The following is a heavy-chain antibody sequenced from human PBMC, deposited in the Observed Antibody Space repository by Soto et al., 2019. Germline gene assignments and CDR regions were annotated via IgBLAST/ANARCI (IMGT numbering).Heavy chain of an antibody. V-gene: IGHV3-21*01. Sequence: NPVGSLRLSCAVSGFTLSGYSMNWVRQAPGKGLEWVSSISSNSYYIYYADSVKGRFTVSRDNAKNSLFLQMNSLRAGDTAVYYCARVHGTDYIWGSYRPIDHWGQGALVTVSS. CDR3: ARVHGTDYIWGSYRPIDH. CDR1: GFTLSGYS. D-gene: IGHD3-16*02. CDR2: ISSNSYYI. J-gene: IGHJ4*02.